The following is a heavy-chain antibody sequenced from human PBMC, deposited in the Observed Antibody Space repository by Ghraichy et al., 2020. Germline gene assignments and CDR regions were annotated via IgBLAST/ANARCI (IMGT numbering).Heavy chain of an antibody. Sequence: ASVKVSCKGSGYTFPGYYIHWVRQAPGQGLEWMGRINPKNGDTKYAQNFQGRVTMTRDTSISTAYMELTSLTSDDTAVYYCARILVGCSTSSCYADYWGQGTLVTVSS. J-gene: IGHJ4*02. D-gene: IGHD2-2*01. CDR3: ARILVGCSTSSCYADY. CDR1: GYTFPGYY. V-gene: IGHV1-2*06. CDR2: INPKNGDT.